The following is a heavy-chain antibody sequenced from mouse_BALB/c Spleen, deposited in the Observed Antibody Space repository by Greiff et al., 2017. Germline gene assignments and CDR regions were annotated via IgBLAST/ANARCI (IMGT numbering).Heavy chain of an antibody. CDR3: TGLPEAY. Sequence: EVKVVESGGGLVKPGGSLKLSCAASGFAFSSYTMSWVRQTPEKRLEWVATISSGGSYTYYPDSVKGRFTISRDNAKNTLYLQMSSLKSEDTAMYYCTGLPEAYWGQGTLVTVSA. D-gene: IGHD2-1*01. CDR1: GFAFSSYT. V-gene: IGHV5-6-4*01. J-gene: IGHJ3*01. CDR2: ISSGGSYT.